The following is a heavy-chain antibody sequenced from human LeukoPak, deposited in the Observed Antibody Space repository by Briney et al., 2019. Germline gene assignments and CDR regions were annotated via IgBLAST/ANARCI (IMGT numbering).Heavy chain of an antibody. D-gene: IGHD6-6*01. J-gene: IGHJ4*02. CDR3: AKKQWSSSSFDY. V-gene: IGHV3-23*01. Sequence: PGGSLRLSCAASGFTFSDYYMSWVRQAPGKGLEWVSAISVSGSSTYYADSVKGRFTISRDNSNNTLYLQMNSLRAEDTAVYYCAKKQWSSSSFDYWGQGTLVTVSS. CDR2: ISVSGSST. CDR1: GFTFSDYY.